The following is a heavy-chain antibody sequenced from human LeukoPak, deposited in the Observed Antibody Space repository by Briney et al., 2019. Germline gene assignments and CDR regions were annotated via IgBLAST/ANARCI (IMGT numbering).Heavy chain of an antibody. CDR3: ASAPSSSSTWDY. CDR1: GGTFSSYA. V-gene: IGHV1-69*13. Sequence: SVKVSCKASGGTFSSYAISWVRQAPGQGLEWMGGIIPIFGTANYAQKFQGRVTITADESTSTAYMELSSLRSEDTAVYYCASAPSSSSTWDYWGQGTLVTVSS. D-gene: IGHD6-6*01. CDR2: IIPIFGTA. J-gene: IGHJ4*02.